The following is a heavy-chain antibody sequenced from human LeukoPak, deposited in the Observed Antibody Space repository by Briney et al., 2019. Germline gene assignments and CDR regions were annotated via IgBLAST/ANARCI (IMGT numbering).Heavy chain of an antibody. CDR2: ISSSGSTI. Sequence: GGSLRLSCAASGFTFSSYEMNWVRQAPGKGLEWVSYISSSGSTIYYADSVKGRFTISRDNAKNSLYLQMNSLRAEDTAVYYCAAGPHIVVVVPANPSPHFDYWGQGTLVTVSS. V-gene: IGHV3-48*03. J-gene: IGHJ4*02. CDR3: AAGPHIVVVVPANPSPHFDY. D-gene: IGHD2-15*01. CDR1: GFTFSSYE.